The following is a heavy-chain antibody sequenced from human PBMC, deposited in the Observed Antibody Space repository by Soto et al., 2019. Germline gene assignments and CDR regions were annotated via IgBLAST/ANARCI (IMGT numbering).Heavy chain of an antibody. D-gene: IGHD3-22*01. V-gene: IGHV3-7*01. CDR1: GFTFSSYW. J-gene: IGHJ6*02. CDR3: ASHFYDSSINYYGMDV. Sequence: GGSLRLSCAASGFTFSSYWMSWVRQAPGKGLEWVANIKQDGSEKYYVDSVKGRFTISRDNAKNSLYLQMNSLRAEDTAVYYCASHFYDSSINYYGMDVWGQGTTVTVSS. CDR2: IKQDGSEK.